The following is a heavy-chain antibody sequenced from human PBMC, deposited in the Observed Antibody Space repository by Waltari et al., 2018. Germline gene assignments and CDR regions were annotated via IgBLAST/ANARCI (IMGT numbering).Heavy chain of an antibody. CDR3: ARETAAGTGEFDY. CDR2: IYHSGIT. CDR1: GYSISSGYY. V-gene: IGHV4-38-2*02. Sequence: QVQLQESGPGLVKPSETLSLTCAVSGYSISSGYYWGWIRQPPGKGLEWIGSIYHSGITYYNPSLKSRVTISVDTSKNQFSLKLSSVTAADTAVYYCARETAAGTGEFDYWGQGTLVTVSS. J-gene: IGHJ4*02. D-gene: IGHD6-13*01.